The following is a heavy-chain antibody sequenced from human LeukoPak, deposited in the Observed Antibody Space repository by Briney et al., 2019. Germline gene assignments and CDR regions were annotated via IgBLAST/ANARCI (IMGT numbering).Heavy chain of an antibody. CDR3: ARGSLDGYNFDY. J-gene: IGHJ4*02. CDR2: INHSGST. V-gene: IGHV4-34*01. Sequence: SETLSLTCAVYGGSFSGYYWSWIRQPPGKGLEWIGEINHSGSTNYNPSLKSRVTISVDTSKNQFSLKLSSVTAADTAVYDCARGSLDGYNFDYWGQGTLVTVSS. D-gene: IGHD5-24*01. CDR1: GGSFSGYY.